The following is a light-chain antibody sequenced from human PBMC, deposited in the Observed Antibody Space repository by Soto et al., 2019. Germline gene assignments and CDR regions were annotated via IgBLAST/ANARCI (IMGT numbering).Light chain of an antibody. Sequence: EIVLTQSPGTLSLSPGERATLSCRASQSVSDSYLAWYQQKPGQAPRLLIYASSRATGIPDRFSGSGSGTVFTLTISILEPEDFAVYYCQHYGTSALFGPGTKVDIK. J-gene: IGKJ3*01. CDR2: AS. CDR1: QSVSDSY. V-gene: IGKV3-20*01. CDR3: QHYGTSAL.